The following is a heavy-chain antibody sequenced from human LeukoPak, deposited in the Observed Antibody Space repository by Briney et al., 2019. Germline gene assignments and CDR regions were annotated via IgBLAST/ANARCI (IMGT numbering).Heavy chain of an antibody. D-gene: IGHD3/OR15-3a*01. CDR3: AKDSSGSDWLFRMPDY. Sequence: GGSLRLSCAASGFTFSSYGMHWVRQAPGKGLEWVAFIRYDGSNKYYADSVKGRFTISRDNSKNTLYLQMNSLRAEDTAVYYCAKDSSGSDWLFRMPDYWGQGTLVTVSS. CDR1: GFTFSSYG. V-gene: IGHV3-30*02. CDR2: IRYDGSNK. J-gene: IGHJ4*02.